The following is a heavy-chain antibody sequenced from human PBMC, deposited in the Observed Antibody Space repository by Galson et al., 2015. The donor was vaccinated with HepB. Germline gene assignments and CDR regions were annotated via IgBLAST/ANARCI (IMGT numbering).Heavy chain of an antibody. J-gene: IGHJ3*02. CDR1: GFTFSSYA. D-gene: IGHD3-10*01. CDR3: AKDSRPQMVRIAGAFDI. V-gene: IGHV3-23*01. Sequence: SLRLSCAASGFTFSSYAMTWVRQAPGKGLEWVSTSLGGSTYYADSVKGRVTIARDNSKTTLYLQMSSLRAEDTALYYWAKDSRPQMVRIAGAFDIWGQGTMVTVSS. CDR2: SLGGST.